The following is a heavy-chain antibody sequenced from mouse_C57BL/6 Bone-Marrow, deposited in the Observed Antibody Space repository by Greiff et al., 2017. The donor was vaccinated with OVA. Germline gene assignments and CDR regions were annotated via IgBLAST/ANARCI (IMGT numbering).Heavy chain of an antibody. Sequence: QVQLKQPGAELVMPGASVKLSCKASGYTFTSYWMHWVKQRPGQGLEWIGEIDPSDSYTNYNQKFKGKSTLTVDKSSSTAYMQLSSLTSEDSAVYYCARSRYYGSTWYFDVWGTGTTVTVSS. CDR3: ARSRYYGSTWYFDV. V-gene: IGHV1-69*01. CDR1: GYTFTSYW. CDR2: IDPSDSYT. D-gene: IGHD1-1*01. J-gene: IGHJ1*03.